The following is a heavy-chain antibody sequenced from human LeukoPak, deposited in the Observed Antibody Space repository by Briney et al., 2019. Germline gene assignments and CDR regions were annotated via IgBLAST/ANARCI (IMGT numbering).Heavy chain of an antibody. J-gene: IGHJ3*02. CDR1: GFTFSSYS. Sequence: GGSLRLSCAASGFTFSSYSMNWVRQAPGKGLEWVSYMSSSSSIIYYANSVKGRFTISRDNAKNSLYLQMNSLRDEDTAVYYCARGVEGSYYYDSSGKGNALDIWGQGTMVTVSS. CDR2: MSSSSSII. CDR3: ARGVEGSYYYDSSGKGNALDI. V-gene: IGHV3-48*02. D-gene: IGHD3-22*01.